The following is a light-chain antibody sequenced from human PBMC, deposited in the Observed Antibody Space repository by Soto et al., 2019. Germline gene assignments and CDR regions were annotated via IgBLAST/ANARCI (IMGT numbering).Light chain of an antibody. CDR3: HLRISRPI. V-gene: IGKV3-11*01. J-gene: IGKJ3*01. Sequence: IVLTQSPATLSLSPGERATLSCRASQSVSNYVAWYQQQPGQAPRLLLYDASTRDTGIPGMFSGSGSATDFTPTTSSLEPEYLVINDFHLRISRPIFAPGTKLDIK. CDR2: DAS. CDR1: QSVSNY.